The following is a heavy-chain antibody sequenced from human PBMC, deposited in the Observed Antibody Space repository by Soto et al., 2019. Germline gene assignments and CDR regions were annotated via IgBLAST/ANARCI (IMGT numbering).Heavy chain of an antibody. CDR1: GFTFSNYA. V-gene: IGHV3-23*01. CDR2: ISGSGGNT. Sequence: EVQLLESGGGLVQPGGSLRLSCAASGFTFSNYAMSWVRQAPGKGLEWVSGISGSGGNTYYADSVKGRFTISRDNSKKTLYLQMNSLRAEGTAVYYCAKAYCGGNCYYQIYYWGQGTLVTVSS. CDR3: AKAYCGGNCYYQIYY. D-gene: IGHD2-21*02. J-gene: IGHJ4*02.